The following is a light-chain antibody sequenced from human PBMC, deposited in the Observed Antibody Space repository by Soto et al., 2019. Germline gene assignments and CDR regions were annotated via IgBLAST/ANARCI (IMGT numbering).Light chain of an antibody. Sequence: QSALTQPRSVSGSPGQSVTISCTGTSSDVGRYEYVSWYQQHPGKAPKLIIYEVSKRPSGVPDRFSGSKSGNTASLTVSGLQAEDEADYYCSSYAGSNNLVVFGGGTKLTVL. J-gene: IGLJ2*01. V-gene: IGLV2-8*01. CDR2: EVS. CDR3: SSYAGSNNLVV. CDR1: SSDVGRYEY.